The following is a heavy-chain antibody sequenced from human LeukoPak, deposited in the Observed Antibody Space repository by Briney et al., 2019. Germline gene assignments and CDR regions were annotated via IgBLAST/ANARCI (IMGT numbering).Heavy chain of an antibody. CDR3: PHRPFDISGYNLYYFDY. V-gene: IGHV2-5*02. J-gene: IGHJ4*02. CDR2: ISWDDDK. Sequence: SGPTLVNPTQTLTLPCTWSGFSLSTSGVGVGWIGRPPRNALEWLPLISWDDDKRYSQSRKSKLPITNDTSKTQVGLAMSNMVPVDTATYYCPHRPFDISGYNLYYFDYWARGTRVTVSS. D-gene: IGHD3-22*01. CDR1: GFSLSTSGVG.